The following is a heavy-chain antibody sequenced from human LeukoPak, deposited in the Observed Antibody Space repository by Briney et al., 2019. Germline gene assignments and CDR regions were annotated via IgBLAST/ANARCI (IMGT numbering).Heavy chain of an antibody. D-gene: IGHD4-17*01. V-gene: IGHV4-38-2*01. CDR3: ARGLFYGDYVSYYYYMDV. CDR2: IYHSGST. J-gene: IGHJ6*03. Sequence: KSSETLSLTCAVSGYSISSGYSWGWIRQPPGKGLEWIGSIYHSGSTYYNPSLKSRVTISLDTSKNQFSLKLSSVTAADTAVYYCARGLFYGDYVSYYYYMDVWGKGTTVTVSS. CDR1: GYSISSGYS.